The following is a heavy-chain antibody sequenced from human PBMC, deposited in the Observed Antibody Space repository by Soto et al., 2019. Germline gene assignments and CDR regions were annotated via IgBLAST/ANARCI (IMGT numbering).Heavy chain of an antibody. Sequence: PSETLSLTCAVYGGSFSGYYWSWIRQPPGKGLEWIGEINHSGSTNYNPSLKSRVTISVDTSKNQFSLKLSSVTAADTAVYYCARGSTTVTTYFEYWGQGTLVTVSS. V-gene: IGHV4-34*01. CDR2: INHSGST. D-gene: IGHD4-4*01. J-gene: IGHJ4*02. CDR3: ARGSTTVTTYFEY. CDR1: GGSFSGYY.